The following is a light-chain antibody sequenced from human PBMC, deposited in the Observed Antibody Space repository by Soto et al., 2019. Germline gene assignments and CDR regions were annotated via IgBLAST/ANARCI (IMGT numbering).Light chain of an antibody. V-gene: IGLV2-23*01. Sequence: QSVLTQPASVSGSPGQSITISCTGTSSDVGNYNLVSWYQQHPGKAPKLMIYEASKRPSGVSYRFSGSKSGNTASLTISGLQAEDEADYYCCSHAGTSTFVSRTATKVTVL. CDR2: EAS. CDR3: CSHAGTSTFV. J-gene: IGLJ1*01. CDR1: SSDVGNYNL.